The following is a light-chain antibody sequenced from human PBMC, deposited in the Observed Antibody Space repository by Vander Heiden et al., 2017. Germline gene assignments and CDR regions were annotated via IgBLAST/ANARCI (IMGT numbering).Light chain of an antibody. CDR1: QGLLHSNGKNY. CDR2: LGS. J-gene: IGKJ4*01. CDR3: MQTLQTPLT. Sequence: DIVVTQSPLSLPVTPAEPASISCRSSQGLLHSNGKNYLDWYLQKPGQSPHLLIYLGSNRASGVPDRFSGSGSGTDFTLKISRVEAEDVGVYYCMQTLQTPLTFGGGTKVEIK. V-gene: IGKV2-28*01.